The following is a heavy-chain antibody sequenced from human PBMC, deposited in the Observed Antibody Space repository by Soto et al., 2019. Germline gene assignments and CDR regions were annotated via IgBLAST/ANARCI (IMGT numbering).Heavy chain of an antibody. J-gene: IGHJ4*02. Sequence: QITLKESGPTLVKPTQTLTLTCTFSGFSLSTSGVGVGWIRQPPGKALEWLALIYWDDDKRYSPSPKSRLTITKDTSKHQVVLTMTNMDPVDTATYYCAHIPNYYGSEHNTVEEDYWGQGTLVTVSS. CDR1: GFSLSTSGVG. CDR3: AHIPNYYGSEHNTVEEDY. D-gene: IGHD3-10*01. V-gene: IGHV2-5*02. CDR2: IYWDDDK.